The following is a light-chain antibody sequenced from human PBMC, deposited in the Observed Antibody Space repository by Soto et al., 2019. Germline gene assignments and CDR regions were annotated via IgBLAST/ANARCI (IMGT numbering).Light chain of an antibody. CDR1: NSGSKS. J-gene: IGLJ2*01. CDR3: QVWDTNSDHVI. CDR2: YGS. V-gene: IGLV3-21*04. Sequence: SYELTQPPSVSVAPGKTARITCGGNNSGSKSVYWYQQKPGQAPVLIIDYGSDRPSGIPERFSGSTSGNTATLTISRVEAGDEADYYCQVWDTNSDHVIFGGGTQLTVL.